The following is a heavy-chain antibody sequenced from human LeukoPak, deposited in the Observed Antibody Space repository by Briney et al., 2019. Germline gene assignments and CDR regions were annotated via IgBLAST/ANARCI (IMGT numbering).Heavy chain of an antibody. CDR3: ARRKGSEFDY. Sequence: KPSETLSLTCAVYGGSFSGYYWSWIRQPPGKGLEWIGEINHSGSTNYNPSLKSRVTISVDTSKNQFSLKLSSVTAADTAVYYCARRKGSEFDYWGQGTLVTVSS. CDR2: INHSGST. V-gene: IGHV4-34*01. CDR1: GGSFSGYY. J-gene: IGHJ4*02.